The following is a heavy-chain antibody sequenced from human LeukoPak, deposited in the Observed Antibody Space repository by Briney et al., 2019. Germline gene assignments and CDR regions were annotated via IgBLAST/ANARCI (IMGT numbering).Heavy chain of an antibody. Sequence: PSGTLSLTCTVSGDSMSGSYWSWIRQPPGKGLEWIAYIYDSETTRYNPSLQSRVTISIDTSQNQFSLKLTSVTAADTALYYCARHRSMVRGVSSHFDYWGQGTLVTVSS. CDR1: GDSMSGSY. J-gene: IGHJ4*02. D-gene: IGHD3-10*01. V-gene: IGHV4-59*08. CDR3: ARHRSMVRGVSSHFDY. CDR2: IYDSETT.